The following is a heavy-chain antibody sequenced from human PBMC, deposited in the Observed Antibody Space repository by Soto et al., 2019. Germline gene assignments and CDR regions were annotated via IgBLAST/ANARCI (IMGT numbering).Heavy chain of an antibody. CDR3: ARGFFDTSTGHSNPFDI. Sequence: NPSETLSLTCTVSGASISSSYWSWIRQSPGKGLEWIAYVYCTGKTNYNPSLSGRVTVSVDTSKNQLSLKLTSVTAADTAVYYCARGFFDTSTGHSNPFDIWGQGTMVTVSS. D-gene: IGHD3-22*01. CDR2: VYCTGKT. V-gene: IGHV4-59*01. CDR1: GASISSSY. J-gene: IGHJ3*02.